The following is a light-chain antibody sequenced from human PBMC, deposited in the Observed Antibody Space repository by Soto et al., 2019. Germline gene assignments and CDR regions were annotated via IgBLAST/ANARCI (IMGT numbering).Light chain of an antibody. V-gene: IGKV1-16*02. CDR1: QGIRNY. CDR3: QHYDISPRT. CDR2: ATF. Sequence: DIQMTQSPSSLSASVGDRVTITCRASQGIRNYLAWFQQKPGKAPKCLIYATFKLQSGVPSKFTGSGSGKEFNLTISSLQPEDFATYYCQHYDISPRTSGQGPRWKS. J-gene: IGKJ1*01.